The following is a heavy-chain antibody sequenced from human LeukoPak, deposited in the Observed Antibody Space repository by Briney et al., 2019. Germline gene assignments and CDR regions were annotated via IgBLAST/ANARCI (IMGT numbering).Heavy chain of an antibody. CDR1: GYSISSDYY. J-gene: IGHJ4*02. CDR2: IYHGGST. D-gene: IGHD2-15*01. Sequence: SGTLSLTCAVSGYSISSDYYWCWSRQPRGKGQEWFGIIYHGGSTYYNPSVKGRVTISVDTSKNQFSLKLSSVTAADTAVYYFARYCSGGSCSPPWFDYWGQGTLVTVSS. V-gene: IGHV4-38-2*01. CDR3: ARYCSGGSCSPPWFDY.